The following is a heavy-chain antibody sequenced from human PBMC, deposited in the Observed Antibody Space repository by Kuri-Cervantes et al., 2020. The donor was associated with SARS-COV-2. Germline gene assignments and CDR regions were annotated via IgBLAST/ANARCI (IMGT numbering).Heavy chain of an antibody. CDR3: ARGMVRGVIQYYYYSMDV. V-gene: IGHV1-2*04. J-gene: IGHJ6*02. CDR1: GYTFTGYY. D-gene: IGHD3-10*01. Sequence: ASVKVSCKASGYTFTGYYMHWVRQAPGQGLEWMGWINPNSGGTNYAQKFRGWVTMTRDTSISTVYMELSRLRSDDTAVYYCARGMVRGVIQYYYYSMDVWGQGTTVTVSS. CDR2: INPNSGGT.